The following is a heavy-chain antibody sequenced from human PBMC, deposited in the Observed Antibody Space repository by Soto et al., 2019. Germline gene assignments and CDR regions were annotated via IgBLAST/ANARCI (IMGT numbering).Heavy chain of an antibody. Sequence: QVQLVQSGAEVKRPGSSVKVSCKASGDTFNFYSINWVRQAPGLGLEWMGSVNPIVSMSNYAQKFQGRVTMTADKSTSTAYMELSSLISEDSAIYYCVRCYGSGYRAFDYWGQGSLVTVSS. V-gene: IGHV1-69*02. CDR2: VNPIVSMS. CDR3: VRCYGSGYRAFDY. D-gene: IGHD3-10*01. J-gene: IGHJ4*02. CDR1: GDTFNFYS.